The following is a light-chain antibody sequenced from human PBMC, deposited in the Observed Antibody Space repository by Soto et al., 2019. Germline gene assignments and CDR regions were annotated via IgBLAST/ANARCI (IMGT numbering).Light chain of an antibody. CDR3: QQYGSSGT. CDR2: GAS. CDR1: QSVSSSY. J-gene: IGKJ1*01. V-gene: IGKV3-20*01. Sequence: ESVWTQSPGTLSLSPGERATLSCRASQSVSSSYLAWYQQKPGQAPRLLIYGASSRATGIPDRFSGSGSGTDFTLTISRLEPEDFAVYYCQQYGSSGTFGQGTKVDIK.